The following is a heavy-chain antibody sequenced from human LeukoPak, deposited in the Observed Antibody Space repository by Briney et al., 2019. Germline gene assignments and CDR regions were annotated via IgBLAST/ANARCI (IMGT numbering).Heavy chain of an antibody. Sequence: ASVKVSCKASGGTFSSYAISWVRQAPGQGLEWMGGIIPIFGTANYAQKFQGRVTITADESTSTAYMELSRLRSEDTAVYYCATGACTNGVCFYYFDYWGQGTLVTVSS. CDR2: IIPIFGTA. J-gene: IGHJ4*02. D-gene: IGHD2-8*01. V-gene: IGHV1-69*01. CDR1: GGTFSSYA. CDR3: ATGACTNGVCFYYFDY.